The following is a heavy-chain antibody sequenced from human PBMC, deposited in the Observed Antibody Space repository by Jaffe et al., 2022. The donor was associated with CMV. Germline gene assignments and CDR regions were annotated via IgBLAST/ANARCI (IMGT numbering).Heavy chain of an antibody. CDR2: ISARSTNT. CDR3: AKEAGNCGSDCYSLTDY. V-gene: IGHV3-23*04. Sequence: EVQLVESGGGLVRPGGSLRLACRASGVTFSSHGMSWVRQTPERGLEWMSTISARSTNTYYAGTVKGRFTVSRDNSKNTLYLQMNSLRAEDSAVYYCAKEAGNCGSDCYSLTDYWGQGTLVTVSS. J-gene: IGHJ4*02. D-gene: IGHD2-21*02. CDR1: GVTFSSHG.